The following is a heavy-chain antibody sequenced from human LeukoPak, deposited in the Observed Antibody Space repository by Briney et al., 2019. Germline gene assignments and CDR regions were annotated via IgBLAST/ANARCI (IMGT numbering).Heavy chain of an antibody. D-gene: IGHD2-2*01. CDR3: AKETYCSSTSCYYNWFDP. J-gene: IGHJ5*02. CDR2: ISYDGSNK. V-gene: IGHV3-30*18. CDR1: GFTFSSYG. Sequence: PGRSLRLSCAAPGFTFSSYGMHWVRQAPGKGLEWVAVISYDGSNKYYADSVKGRFTISRDNSKNTLYLQMNSLRAEDTAVYYCAKETYCSSTSCYYNWFDPWGQGTLVTVSS.